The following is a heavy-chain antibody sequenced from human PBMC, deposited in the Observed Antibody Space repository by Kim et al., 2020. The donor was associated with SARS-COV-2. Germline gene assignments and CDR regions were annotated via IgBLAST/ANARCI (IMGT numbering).Heavy chain of an antibody. CDR2: I. Sequence: IYCGDSVKGRFTISRDTTKSSLYLQMNSLRAEDSAVYYCAREGFYSGLDVWGQGTTVTVSS. J-gene: IGHJ6*02. CDR3: AREGFYSGLDV. V-gene: IGHV3-21*01.